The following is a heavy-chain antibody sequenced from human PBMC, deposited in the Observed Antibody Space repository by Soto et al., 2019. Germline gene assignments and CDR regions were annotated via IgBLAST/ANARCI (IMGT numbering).Heavy chain of an antibody. Sequence: AASVKVSCKASGYTFITCGISWVRQAPGQGLEWMGWISPHKGNTNYAQKLQGRVTMTTDTSTNTAYMELRSLRSDDTAVYYCVRDLDGSGSYYTDYWGQGTLVTVSS. V-gene: IGHV1-18*01. CDR3: VRDLDGSGSYYTDY. J-gene: IGHJ4*02. CDR2: ISPHKGNT. CDR1: GYTFITCG. D-gene: IGHD3-10*01.